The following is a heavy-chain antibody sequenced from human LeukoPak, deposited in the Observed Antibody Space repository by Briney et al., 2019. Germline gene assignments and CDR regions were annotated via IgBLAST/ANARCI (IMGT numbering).Heavy chain of an antibody. CDR2: FNPSGDT. CDR3: ARGNPTITMAWGNAFEI. V-gene: IGHV4-34*01. CDR1: GMSFNFYS. J-gene: IGHJ3*02. D-gene: IGHD3-10*01. Sequence: SETLSLTCGVSGMSFNFYSWTWIRQTPGKGLEWIGEFNPSGDTNYNPSLKTRVTISVDTSKNQFSLNLRSVTVGDTAVYYCARGNPTITMAWGNAFEIWGRGAMVTVSS.